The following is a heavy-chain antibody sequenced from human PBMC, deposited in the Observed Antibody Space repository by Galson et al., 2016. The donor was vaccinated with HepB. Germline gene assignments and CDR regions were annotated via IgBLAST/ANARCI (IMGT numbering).Heavy chain of an antibody. CDR2: IDPSDSYT. CDR1: GYSFSSYW. J-gene: IGHJ4*02. CDR3: ARLLAGRAGDC. V-gene: IGHV5-10-1*01. D-gene: IGHD6-19*01. Sequence: QSGAEVKKPGESLRISCKGSGYSFSSYWINWVRQMPGKGLEWMGRIDPSDSYTNYSPSFQGHVTISTDRSVSTVYLQWSSLRASDTAMYDCARLLAGRAGDCWGQGHLVTCSS.